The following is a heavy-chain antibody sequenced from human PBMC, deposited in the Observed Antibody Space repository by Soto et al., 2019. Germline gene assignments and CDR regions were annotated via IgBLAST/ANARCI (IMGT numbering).Heavy chain of an antibody. D-gene: IGHD3-10*02. CDR1: GGIFTRYD. J-gene: IGHJ4*02. CDR2: IIPIFGTA. V-gene: IGHV1-69*13. Sequence: SVKVSCKASGGIFTRYDIRWVRQAPGQGLEWMGAIIPIFGTANYAQKFQGRVTITADATTSTAYMELSSLRSEDTAMYYCAINEGRDVSTFDYWGQGTLVTVSS. CDR3: AINEGRDVSTFDY.